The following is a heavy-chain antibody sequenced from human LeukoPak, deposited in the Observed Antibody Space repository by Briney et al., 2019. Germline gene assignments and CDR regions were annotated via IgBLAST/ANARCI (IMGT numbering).Heavy chain of an antibody. CDR1: GFIFSDHY. Sequence: GGSLRLSCAASGFIFSDHYMSWIRQAPGKGLEWVSYISSRGSTIYYADSVKGRFTISRDNAKNSLYLQMNSLRAEDTAVYYCARFQGYYYYGMDVWGQGTTVTVSS. CDR3: ARFQGYYYYGMDV. V-gene: IGHV3-11*01. J-gene: IGHJ6*02. CDR2: ISSRGSTI.